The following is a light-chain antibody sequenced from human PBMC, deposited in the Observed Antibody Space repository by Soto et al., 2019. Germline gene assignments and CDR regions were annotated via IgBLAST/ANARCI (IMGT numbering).Light chain of an antibody. CDR3: QQYSDSSRS. V-gene: IGKV1-5*03. J-gene: IGKJ1*01. CDR1: QNIDTW. CDR2: TAS. Sequence: DIQMTQSPSTLSASIGDRITISCRASQNIDTWLAWYQQRHGEAPKLLIYTASDLENGVPSRFSGSGSGTAFTITISSLQPEDFATYYCQQYSDSSRSFGQGT.